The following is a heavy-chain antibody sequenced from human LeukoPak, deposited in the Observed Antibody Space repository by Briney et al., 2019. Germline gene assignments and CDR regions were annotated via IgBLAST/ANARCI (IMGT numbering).Heavy chain of an antibody. V-gene: IGHV3-23*01. CDR2: ISGSGSST. J-gene: IGHJ5*02. D-gene: IGHD3-22*01. CDR3: AKDRHEYYYDRSGYLNWFDP. Sequence: GGSLRLSCAASGFTFSSYAMSWVRQAPGKGLEWVSAISGSGSSTYYADSVKGRFTISRDNSKNTLYLQMNSLRAEDTAVYYCAKDRHEYYYDRSGYLNWFDPWGQGTLVTVSS. CDR1: GFTFSSYA.